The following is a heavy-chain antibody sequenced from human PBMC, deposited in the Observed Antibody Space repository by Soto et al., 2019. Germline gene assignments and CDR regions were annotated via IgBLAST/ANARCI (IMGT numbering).Heavy chain of an antibody. CDR2: ISYDGSNK. CDR3: ARGRGGSICHCAY. D-gene: IGHD2-15*01. V-gene: IGHV3-30-3*01. J-gene: IGHJ4*02. CDR1: GFTFSSYA. Sequence: QVQLVESGGGVVQPGRSLRLSCAASGFTFSSYAMHWVRQAPGKGLEWVAVISYDGSNKYYADSVKGRFTVSRDNSKNTRYLQMNSLRAEDTAVYYCARGRGGSICHCAYRGQGTLVTVS.